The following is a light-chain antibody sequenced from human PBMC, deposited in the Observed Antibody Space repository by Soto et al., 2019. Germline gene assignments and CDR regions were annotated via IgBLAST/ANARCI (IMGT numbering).Light chain of an antibody. CDR1: QSINNW. V-gene: IGKV1-5*01. CDR2: DAS. J-gene: IGKJ4*01. CDR3: QKYDTYPLN. Sequence: DGQMTQSPSSLSASVGDRVTITCRASQSINNWLAWYQQKPGKAPKFLIYDASTLETGVPSRFSGSASGTEFTLTISGLQPEDVASYYCQKYDTYPLNFGGGTKVDIK.